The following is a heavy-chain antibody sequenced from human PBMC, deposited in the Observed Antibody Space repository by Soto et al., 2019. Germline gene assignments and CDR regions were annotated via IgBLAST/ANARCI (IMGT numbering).Heavy chain of an antibody. D-gene: IGHD2-8*01. CDR3: ARVCKSTFDY. CDR1: GGSFSGYY. Sequence: SETLSLTCAVYGGSFSGYYWSWIRQPPGKGLEWIGEINHSGSTNYNPSPKSRVTISVDTPKNQFSLKLSSVTAADTAVYYCARVCKSTFDYWAREPRSPAPQ. CDR2: INHSGST. V-gene: IGHV4-34*01. J-gene: IGHJ4*02.